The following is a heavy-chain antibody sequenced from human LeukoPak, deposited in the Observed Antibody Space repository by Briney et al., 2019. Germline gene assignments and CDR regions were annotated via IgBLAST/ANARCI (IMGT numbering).Heavy chain of an antibody. CDR2: IIPILGIA. V-gene: IGHV1-69*04. J-gene: IGHJ4*02. D-gene: IGHD3-16*02. CDR1: GGTFSSYA. CDR3: ARAGETLYAYVWGSYREYYFDY. Sequence: SVKVSCKASGGTFSSYAISGVRQAPGQGREWMGRIIPILGIANYAQKFQGRVTITADKSTSTAYMELSSLRSEDTAVYYCARAGETLYAYVWGSYREYYFDYWGQGTLVTVSS.